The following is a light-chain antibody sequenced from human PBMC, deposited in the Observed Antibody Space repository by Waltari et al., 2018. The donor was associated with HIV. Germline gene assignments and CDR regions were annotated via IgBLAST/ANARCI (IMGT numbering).Light chain of an antibody. CDR1: KLGDKY. CDR2: QDT. CDR3: QAWDSNTALV. V-gene: IGLV3-1*01. Sequence: SYELTQPPSVSVSPGQTASITCSGDKLGDKYVCWYQQKPGKSPVLVIYQDTERPSGIPERFSGSNSGNTATLTISGTQAMDEVDYYCQAWDSNTALVFGGGTKLTVL. J-gene: IGLJ2*01.